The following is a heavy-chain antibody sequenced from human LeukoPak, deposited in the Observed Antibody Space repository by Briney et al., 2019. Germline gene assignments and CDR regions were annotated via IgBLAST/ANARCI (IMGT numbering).Heavy chain of an antibody. CDR3: ARAKWEYCSSTSCYLWSY. CDR1: GYTFTVYY. CDR2: INPNSGGT. V-gene: IGHV1-2*02. D-gene: IGHD2-2*01. Sequence: GASVKVSCKASGYTFTVYYMHWVRQAPGQGLEWMGWINPNSGGTNYAQKFQGRVTMTRDTSISTAYMELSRLRSDDTAVYYCARAKWEYCSSTSCYLWSYWGQGTLVTVSS. J-gene: IGHJ4*02.